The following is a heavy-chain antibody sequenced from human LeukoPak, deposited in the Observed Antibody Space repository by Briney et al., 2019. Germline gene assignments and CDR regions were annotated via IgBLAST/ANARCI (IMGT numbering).Heavy chain of an antibody. D-gene: IGHD4-23*01. J-gene: IGHJ4*02. CDR1: GGSINSYY. CDR2: VSYSGTT. V-gene: IGHV4-59*01. CDR3: GRENPYGGHVLDN. Sequence: SETLSLTCTVSGGSINSYYWSWIRQPPGKGLEWIGYVSYSGTTAYNPSLRSRVTISVDTSKNQLSLKMTSVTAADTAVYYCGRENPYGGHVLDNWGQGTLVTVSS.